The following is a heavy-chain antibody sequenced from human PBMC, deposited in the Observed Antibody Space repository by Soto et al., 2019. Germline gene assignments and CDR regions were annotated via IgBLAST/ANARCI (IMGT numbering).Heavy chain of an antibody. CDR2: IYYSGSS. V-gene: IGHV4-39*01. CDR3: ASHTLNWSDADS. Sequence: SETLSLTCTVSGGSITSSEYYWAWIRQPPGKGLQFVGTIYYSGSSYSNPSLKSRLSMSVDTSKNQFSLTMKSVTAADTGVYYCASHTLNWSDADSWGHGVRVTVSS. D-gene: IGHD1-1*01. J-gene: IGHJ5*01. CDR1: GGSITSSEYY.